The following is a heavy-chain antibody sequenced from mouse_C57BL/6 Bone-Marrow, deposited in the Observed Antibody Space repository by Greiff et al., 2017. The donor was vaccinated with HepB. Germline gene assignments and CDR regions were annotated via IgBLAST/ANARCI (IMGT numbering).Heavy chain of an antibody. J-gene: IGHJ2*01. Sequence: EVQLQQSGAELVRPGASVKLSCTASGFNIKDDYMHWVKQRPEQGLEWIGWIDPENGDTEYASKFQGKATITADTSSNTAYLQLSSLTSEDTAVYYCTTNGYYADYWGQGTTLTVSS. CDR1: GFNIKDDY. CDR2: IDPENGDT. D-gene: IGHD2-2*01. CDR3: TTNGYYADY. V-gene: IGHV14-4*01.